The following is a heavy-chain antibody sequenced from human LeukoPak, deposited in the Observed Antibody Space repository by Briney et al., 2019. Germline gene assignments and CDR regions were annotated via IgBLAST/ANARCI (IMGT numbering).Heavy chain of an antibody. D-gene: IGHD6-6*01. J-gene: IGHJ3*02. CDR1: GGSISSYY. CDR2: IYTTGTA. CDR3: ARDHSSSSWMDSFEI. V-gene: IGHV4-4*07. Sequence: SETLSLTCTVSGGSISSYYWSWLRQSAGKGPEWIGRIYTTGTADYNPSLKGRVFLSVDTSKNQFSLKVTSVTAADTAVYYCARDHSSSSWMDSFEIWGPGTKVTVSS.